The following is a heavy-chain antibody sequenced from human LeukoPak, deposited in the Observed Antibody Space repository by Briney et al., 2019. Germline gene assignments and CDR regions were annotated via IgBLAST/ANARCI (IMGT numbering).Heavy chain of an antibody. CDR2: ISDTGGRT. J-gene: IGHJ5*02. CDR3: AKGGQDFDFWRFDL. D-gene: IGHD3-3*01. V-gene: IGHV3-23*01. CDR1: GFSFSDSA. Sequence: AGTLRLSCAASGFSFSDSAVSWVRHSPGEGLKWVSSISDTGGRTYYADSVKGRFTITIDNSRNTVNLQMNSLRAGDTARYYCAKGGQDFDFWRFDLWGQGILVIVSS.